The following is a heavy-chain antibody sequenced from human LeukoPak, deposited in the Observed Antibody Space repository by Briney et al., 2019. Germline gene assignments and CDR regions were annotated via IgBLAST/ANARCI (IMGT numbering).Heavy chain of an antibody. CDR1: GFTFSSYW. D-gene: IGHD6-6*01. CDR2: INSDGSST. Sequence: PGGSLRLSCAASGFTFSSYWMHWVRQAPGKGLVWGSLINSDGSSTSYADSVKGRFTISRDNAKNSLYLQMNSLRAEDTAVYYCARDNAAARLGYFQHWRQGTLVTVSS. J-gene: IGHJ1*01. CDR3: ARDNAAARLGYFQH. V-gene: IGHV3-74*01.